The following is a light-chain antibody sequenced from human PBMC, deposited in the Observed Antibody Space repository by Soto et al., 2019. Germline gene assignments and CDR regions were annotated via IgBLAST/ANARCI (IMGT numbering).Light chain of an antibody. CDR3: AAWDDSLNGYV. V-gene: IGLV2-8*01. J-gene: IGLJ1*01. CDR1: SSDFGAYDS. Sequence: QSVLTQPPSASGSPGQSVTISCTGSSSDFGAYDSVSWYQQHPGKAPKLLIYEVAKRPSGVPDRFSGSKSGTSASLAISGLQSEDEADYYCAAWDDSLNGYVFGTGTKVTVL. CDR2: EVA.